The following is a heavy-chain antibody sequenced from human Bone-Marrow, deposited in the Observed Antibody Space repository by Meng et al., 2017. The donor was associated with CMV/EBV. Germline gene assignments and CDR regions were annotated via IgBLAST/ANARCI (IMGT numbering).Heavy chain of an antibody. V-gene: IGHV4-61*05. Sequence: SETLSLTCTVSGGSISSSSYYWGWIRQPPGKGLEWIGYIYYSGSTNYNPSLKSRVTISVDTSKNQFSLKLSSVTAADTAVYYCARAVVPAALGAFDIWGQGTMVTVSS. CDR2: IYYSGST. CDR1: GGSISSSSYY. CDR3: ARAVVPAALGAFDI. D-gene: IGHD2-2*01. J-gene: IGHJ3*02.